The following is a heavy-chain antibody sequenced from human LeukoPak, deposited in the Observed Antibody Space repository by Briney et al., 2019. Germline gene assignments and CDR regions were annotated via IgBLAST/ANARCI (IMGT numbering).Heavy chain of an antibody. J-gene: IGHJ4*02. CDR1: GFTFSSYS. D-gene: IGHD2-2*01. Sequence: GGSLRLSCAASGFTFSSYSMNWVRQAPGKGLEWVSSISSSSSYIYYADSVKGRFTISRDNAKNSLYLQMNSLRAEDTAVYYCARIGGGYCSSTSCSYWGQGTLVTVSS. CDR2: ISSSSSYI. V-gene: IGHV3-21*01. CDR3: ARIGGGYCSSTSCSY.